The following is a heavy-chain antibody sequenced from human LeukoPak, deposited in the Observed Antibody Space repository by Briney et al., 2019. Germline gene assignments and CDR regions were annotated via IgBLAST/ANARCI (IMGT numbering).Heavy chain of an antibody. D-gene: IGHD2-15*01. CDR2: ISWNSGSI. CDR1: GFIFSNYA. Sequence: GGSLRLSCAASGFIFSNYAMHWVRQAPGKGLEWVSGISWNSGSIGYADSVKGRFTISRDNAKNSLYLQMNSLRAEDTALYYCAKARGPVVVVAARLDYWGQGTLVTVSS. V-gene: IGHV3-9*01. CDR3: AKARGPVVVVAARLDY. J-gene: IGHJ4*02.